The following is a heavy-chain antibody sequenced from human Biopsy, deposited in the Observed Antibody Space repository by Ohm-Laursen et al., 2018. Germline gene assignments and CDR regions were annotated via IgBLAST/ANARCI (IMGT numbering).Heavy chain of an antibody. D-gene: IGHD2/OR15-2a*01. CDR2: IYYSGST. CDR3: ARATNSTGWPYYYFYGMDV. Sequence: SDTLSLTWPVSGGSISSDYWSWIRQTPGKGLEWIGYIYYSGSTNYNPSLKSRVTISMDTSKNQFSLRLNSVTAADTAVYYCARATNSTGWPYYYFYGMDVWGQGTTVTVSS. V-gene: IGHV4-59*07. CDR1: GGSISSDY. J-gene: IGHJ6*02.